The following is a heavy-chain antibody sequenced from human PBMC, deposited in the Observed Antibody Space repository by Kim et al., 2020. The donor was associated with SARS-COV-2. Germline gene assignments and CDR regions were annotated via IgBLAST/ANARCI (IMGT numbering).Heavy chain of an antibody. CDR1: GGSVSSGSYY. Sequence: SETLSLTCTVSGGSVSSGSYYWSWIRQPPGKGLEWIGYIYYSGSTNYNPSLKSRVTISVDTSKNQFSLKLSSVTTADTAVYYCARGTGLSSLDYWGQGTLVTVSS. D-gene: IGHD3-16*02. CDR3: ARGTGLSSLDY. V-gene: IGHV4-61*01. CDR2: IYYSGST. J-gene: IGHJ4*02.